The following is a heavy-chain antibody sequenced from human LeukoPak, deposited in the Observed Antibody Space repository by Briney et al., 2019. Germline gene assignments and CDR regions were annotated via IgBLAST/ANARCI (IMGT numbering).Heavy chain of an antibody. CDR1: GGSFSGYY. CDR3: ARGRIAVAGVDAFDI. V-gene: IGHV4-34*01. D-gene: IGHD6-19*01. J-gene: IGHJ3*02. Sequence: PSETLSLTCAVYGGSFSGYYWSWIRQPPGKGLEWIGEINHSGSTNYNPSLKSRATISVDTSKNQFSLKLSSVTATDTAVYYCARGRIAVAGVDAFDIWGQGTMVTVSS. CDR2: INHSGST.